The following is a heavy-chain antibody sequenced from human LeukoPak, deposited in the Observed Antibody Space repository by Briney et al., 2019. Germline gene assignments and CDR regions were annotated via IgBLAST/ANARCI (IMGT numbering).Heavy chain of an antibody. D-gene: IGHD3-10*01. V-gene: IGHV3-30*18. CDR1: GFTFSSYG. CDR2: ISYDGSNK. CDR3: AKLGYYGSGSYNEFDY. Sequence: GGSLRLSCAASGFTFSSYGMHWVRQAPGKGLEWVAVISYDGSNKYYADSVKGRFTISRDNSKNTLYLQMNSLRAEDTAVYYCAKLGYYGSGSYNEFDYWGQGTLVTVSS. J-gene: IGHJ4*02.